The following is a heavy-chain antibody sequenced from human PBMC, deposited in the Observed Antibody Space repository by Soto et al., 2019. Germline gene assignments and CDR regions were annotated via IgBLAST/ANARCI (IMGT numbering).Heavy chain of an antibody. V-gene: IGHV3-23*01. CDR3: ARDERIAVAGTDN. CDR2: ISDSGDRT. D-gene: IGHD6-19*01. CDR1: GFTLSMSA. Sequence: EVQLMESGGGLVQPGGSLRLSCASSGFTLSMSAVNWVRQAPGKGLEWVSYISDSGDRTYYADSVKGRFTISRDRSKNTLYLQMNSLRGEDTALYYCARDERIAVAGTDNWGQGILVTVTS. J-gene: IGHJ4*02.